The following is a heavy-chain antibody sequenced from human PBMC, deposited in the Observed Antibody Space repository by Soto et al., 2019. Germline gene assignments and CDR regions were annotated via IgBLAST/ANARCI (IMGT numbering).Heavy chain of an antibody. Sequence: PGGSLRLSCAASGFTFSDYYMSWIRQAPGKGLEWISYITSSGTTIYYAASVKGRFTISRDNAKNSLYLEMDSLRAEDTAVYYCAAGYLDHTYCDFWGQGTL. CDR3: AAGYLDHTYCDF. D-gene: IGHD5-18*01. V-gene: IGHV3-11*01. CDR1: GFTFSDYY. CDR2: ITSSGTTI. J-gene: IGHJ4*02.